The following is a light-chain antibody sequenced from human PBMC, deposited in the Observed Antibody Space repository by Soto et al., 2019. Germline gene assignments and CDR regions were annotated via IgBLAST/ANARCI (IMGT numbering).Light chain of an antibody. V-gene: IGLV2-14*01. CDR1: SSDVGGYNS. CDR3: SSYTSISTLV. Sequence: QSALTQPASVSGSPGQSITISCTGTSSDVGGYNSVSWYQQHPGKVPKIMIYDVSIRPPGFPDRFSGSKSGNTASLTISGLQAEDEADYYCSSYTSISTLVFGTGTKVTVL. J-gene: IGLJ1*01. CDR2: DVS.